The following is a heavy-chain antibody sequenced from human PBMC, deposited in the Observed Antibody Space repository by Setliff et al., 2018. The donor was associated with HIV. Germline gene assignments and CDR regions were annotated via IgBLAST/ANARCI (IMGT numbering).Heavy chain of an antibody. V-gene: IGHV3-23*01. Sequence: GASLKLSCVVSGFTFSSFAMSWVRQAPGKGLEWVSVVGGSGGNTYYADSVKGRFTISRDNSKNTLYPQMNSLRAEDTAFYYCAKDSKVAYGSSDHQYFHHWGQGTLVTVSS. D-gene: IGHD3-22*01. CDR1: GFTFSSFA. CDR3: AKDSKVAYGSSDHQYFHH. J-gene: IGHJ1*01. CDR2: VGGSGGNT.